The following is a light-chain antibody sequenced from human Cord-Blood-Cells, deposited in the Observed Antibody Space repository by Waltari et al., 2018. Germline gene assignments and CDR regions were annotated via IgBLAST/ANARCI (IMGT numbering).Light chain of an antibody. V-gene: IGKV3-20*01. CDR1: QSVSNNY. Sequence: EIVLTQSPGILSLSPGDTATLSCRASQSVSNNYLAWYEQKPGQAPRLLISGASSRATGIPDRFSGGGSGTDFTLTISRLEPEDCAVYFCQQYGNSPLTFGGGTEGEIE. CDR2: GAS. J-gene: IGKJ4*01. CDR3: QQYGNSPLT.